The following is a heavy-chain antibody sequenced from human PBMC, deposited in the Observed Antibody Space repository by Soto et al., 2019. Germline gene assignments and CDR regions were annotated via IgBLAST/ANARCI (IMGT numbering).Heavy chain of an antibody. CDR2: IYYRGST. CDR3: ARGRLQGSEWVDAFDI. CDR1: GGSISSGGYY. J-gene: IGHJ3*02. V-gene: IGHV4-31*03. D-gene: IGHD3-10*01. Sequence: QVQLQESGPGLVKPSQTLSLTCPVSGGSISSGGYYWSWIRQHPGKGLEWIGYIYYRGSTYYNPSLKRRVTISVDTSKNQFALKLSSVTAADTAVYYCARGRLQGSEWVDAFDIWGQGTMVTVSS.